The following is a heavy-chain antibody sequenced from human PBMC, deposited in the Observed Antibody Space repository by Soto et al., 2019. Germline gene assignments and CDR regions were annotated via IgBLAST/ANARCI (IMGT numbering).Heavy chain of an antibody. D-gene: IGHD3-22*01. CDR3: AKDQGIVVVIPSFDY. J-gene: IGHJ4*02. Sequence: GGSLRLSCAASGLTFSSYAMSWVRQAPGKGLEWVSAISGSGGSTYYADSVKGRFTISRDNSKNTLYLQMNSLRAEDTAVYYCAKDQGIVVVIPSFDYWGQGTLVTVSS. V-gene: IGHV3-23*01. CDR1: GLTFSSYA. CDR2: ISGSGGST.